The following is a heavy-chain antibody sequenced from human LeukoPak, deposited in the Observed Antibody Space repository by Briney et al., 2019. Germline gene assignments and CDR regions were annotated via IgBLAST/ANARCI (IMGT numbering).Heavy chain of an antibody. Sequence: GGSLRLSCAASGFTFSSYGMHWVRQAPGKGLEWVAVISYDGSNKYYADSVKGRFTISRDNSKNTLYLRMNSLRAEDTAVYYCAKGGSYYYDIDYWGQGTLVTVSS. D-gene: IGHD3-22*01. J-gene: IGHJ4*02. CDR1: GFTFSSYG. CDR3: AKGGSYYYDIDY. V-gene: IGHV3-30*18. CDR2: ISYDGSNK.